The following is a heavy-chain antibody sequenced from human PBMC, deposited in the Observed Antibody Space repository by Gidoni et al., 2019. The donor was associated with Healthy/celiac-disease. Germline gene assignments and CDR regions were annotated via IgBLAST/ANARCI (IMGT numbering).Heavy chain of an antibody. J-gene: IGHJ4*02. V-gene: IGHV3-74*01. CDR3: AGHYYDSSGYDY. CDR1: GFTFSSYW. CDR2: ITTDGSST. Sequence: EVQLVESGGGLVQPGGSLRLSCAASGFTFSSYWMHWVRQAPGKGLVWVSRITTDGSSTSYADSVKGRFTISRDNAKNTLYLQMSSLRAEDTAVYYCAGHYYDSSGYDYWGQGTLVTVSS. D-gene: IGHD3-22*01.